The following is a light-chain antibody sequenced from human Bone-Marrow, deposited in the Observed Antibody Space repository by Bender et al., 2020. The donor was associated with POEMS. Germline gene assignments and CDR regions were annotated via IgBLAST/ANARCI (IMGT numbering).Light chain of an antibody. CDR2: SDD. J-gene: IGLJ3*02. CDR1: RSNIGNNV. V-gene: IGLV1-36*01. CDR3: ATWDDSLKGIM. Sequence: QSVLIQPPSVSGAPSQKVTISCSGSRSNIGNNVVNWYQQVPGKAPKLLIYSDDLLASGVSDRFSGSKSGTSASLAISGLQSIDEANYYCATWDDSLKGIMFGGGTKLTVL.